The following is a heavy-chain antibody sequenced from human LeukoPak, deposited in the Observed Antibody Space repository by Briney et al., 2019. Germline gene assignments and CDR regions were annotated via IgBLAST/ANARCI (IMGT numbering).Heavy chain of an antibody. CDR2: INPNSGGT. Sequence: ASVKVSCKASGYTFTGYYMHWVRQAPGQGLEWMGWINPNSGGTNYAQKFQGRVTMTRDTSISTAYMELSRLRSDDTAVYYCARDLDRGCSYVPPSDIWGQGTMVTVSS. J-gene: IGHJ3*02. D-gene: IGHD5-18*01. CDR3: ARDLDRGCSYVPPSDI. V-gene: IGHV1-2*02. CDR1: GYTFTGYY.